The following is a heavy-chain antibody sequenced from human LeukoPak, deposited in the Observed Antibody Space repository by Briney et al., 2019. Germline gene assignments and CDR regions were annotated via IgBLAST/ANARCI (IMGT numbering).Heavy chain of an antibody. CDR1: GGSISPLY. J-gene: IGHJ4*02. CDR3: ARGGVAAKYYFDF. V-gene: IGHV4-59*11. D-gene: IGHD3-10*01. Sequence: SETLSLTCTVSGGSISPLYWSWIRQPPGKGLEFIGYIYYSGSTNFNPSLKSRVTLSVDTSKNQISLKPNSVTAADTVVYYCARGGVAAKYYFDFWGQGTLVTVSS. CDR2: IYYSGST.